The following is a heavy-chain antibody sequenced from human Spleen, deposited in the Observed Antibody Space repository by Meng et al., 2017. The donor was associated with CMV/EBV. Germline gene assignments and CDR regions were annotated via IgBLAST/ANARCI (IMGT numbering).Heavy chain of an antibody. D-gene: IGHD3-10*01. V-gene: IGHV4-34*01. Sequence: CAVYGGSFSAYYWGWIRQPPGKGLEWVGEVNHSGSINYNPSLERRVTISVDTSKNQFSLKLSSVTAADTAVYYCARGLLWFGGNWFDPWGQGTLVTSPQ. J-gene: IGHJ5*02. CDR1: GGSFSAYY. CDR2: VNHSGSI. CDR3: ARGLLWFGGNWFDP.